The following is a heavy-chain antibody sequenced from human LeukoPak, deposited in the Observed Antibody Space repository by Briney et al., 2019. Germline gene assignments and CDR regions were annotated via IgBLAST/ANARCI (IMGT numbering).Heavy chain of an antibody. CDR1: GFSLSTSGMC. D-gene: IGHD6-13*01. J-gene: IGHJ4*02. Sequence: SGPTLVNPTQTLTLTCTFSGFSLSTSGMCVSWIRQPPGKALEWLARIDWDDDKYYSTSLKTRLTISKDTSKNQVVLTMINMDPMDTATYYCARVLAAASLYYFDYWGQGTLVTVSS. CDR2: IDWDDDK. CDR3: ARVLAAASLYYFDY. V-gene: IGHV2-70*11.